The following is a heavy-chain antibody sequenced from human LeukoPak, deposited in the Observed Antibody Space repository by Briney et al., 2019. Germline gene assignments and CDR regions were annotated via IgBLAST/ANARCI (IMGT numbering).Heavy chain of an antibody. V-gene: IGHV3-48*01. D-gene: IGHD6-19*01. Sequence: GGSLRLSXAASAFTFSSYTMTWVRQAPGKGLEWVSHISSSSSTIHYADSVKGRFTISRDNAKNSLYLQMNSLRAEDTAVYYCARERYSSEDDAFDIWGQGTVVTVSS. CDR1: AFTFSSYT. CDR2: ISSSSSTI. J-gene: IGHJ3*02. CDR3: ARERYSSEDDAFDI.